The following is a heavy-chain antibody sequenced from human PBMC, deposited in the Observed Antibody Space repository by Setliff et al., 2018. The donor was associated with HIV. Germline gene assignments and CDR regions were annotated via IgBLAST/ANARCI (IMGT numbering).Heavy chain of an antibody. V-gene: IGHV3-23*01. CDR2: ISGSGDST. CDR1: GFTFSDYD. Sequence: GGSLRLSCAASGFTFSDYDMTWVRQAPGKGLEWVSAISGSGDSTYYADSVKGRFTISRDNAKKSLYLQMNSLRAEDTAVYYCARERGIAAASFDYWGQGTLVTVSS. CDR3: ARERGIAAASFDY. J-gene: IGHJ4*02. D-gene: IGHD6-13*01.